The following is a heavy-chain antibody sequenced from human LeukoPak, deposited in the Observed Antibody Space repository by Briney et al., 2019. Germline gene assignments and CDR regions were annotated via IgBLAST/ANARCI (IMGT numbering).Heavy chain of an antibody. J-gene: IGHJ4*02. CDR3: VKGGRIIAAPIDY. Sequence: GGSLRLSCSASGFTFSSYAMHWVRQAPGKGLEYVSAISGSGGTTYSADSVKGRFTISRDNSKNSLYVQMSSLRVEDTAVCYCVKGGRIIAAPIDYWGQGTLVTVSS. D-gene: IGHD6-13*01. CDR1: GFTFSSYA. V-gene: IGHV3-64*05. CDR2: ISGSGGTT.